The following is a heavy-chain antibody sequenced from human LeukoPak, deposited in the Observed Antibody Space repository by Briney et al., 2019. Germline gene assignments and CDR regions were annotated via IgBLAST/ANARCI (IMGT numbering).Heavy chain of an antibody. CDR3: ARGPIGAPDYYFDY. CDR1: GYTLTEIS. CDR2: FDPENGET. J-gene: IGHJ4*02. D-gene: IGHD3-10*01. V-gene: IGHV1-24*01. Sequence: ASVKVSCKVSGYTLTEISMYWVRQAPGKGLEWTGRFDPENGETLYAQKFQGRVTMTEDTSTDTAYMELSSLRSEDTAVYFCARGPIGAPDYYFDYWGQGTLVTVSS.